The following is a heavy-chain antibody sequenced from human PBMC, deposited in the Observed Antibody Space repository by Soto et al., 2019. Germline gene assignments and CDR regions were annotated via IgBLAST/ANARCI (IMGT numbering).Heavy chain of an antibody. CDR1: GFTFSSYG. J-gene: IGHJ4*02. CDR2: ISYDGSNK. CDR3: AKDSSGWLPEGYYFDY. D-gene: IGHD6-19*01. Sequence: AGGSLRLSCAASGFTFSSYGMHWVRQAPGKGLEWVAVISYDGSNKYYADSVKGRFTISRDNSKNTLYLQMNSLRAEDTAVYYCAKDSSGWLPEGYYFDYWGQGTLVTVSS. V-gene: IGHV3-30*18.